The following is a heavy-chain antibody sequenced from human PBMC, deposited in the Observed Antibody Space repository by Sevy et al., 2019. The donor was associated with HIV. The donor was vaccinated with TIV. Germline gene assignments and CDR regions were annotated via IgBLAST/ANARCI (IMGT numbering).Heavy chain of an antibody. J-gene: IGHJ4*02. CDR2: ISTGSTTI. CDR1: GFIFSSYS. Sequence: GGSLRLSCAASGFIFSSYSMNWVRQAPGKGLEWISHISTGSTTIYYADSVKGRFTVSRDNARSSLFLQMNSLRDEDTAVYYCAIDPRDRGDYWGQGTLVTVSS. D-gene: IGHD3-10*01. V-gene: IGHV3-48*02. CDR3: AIDPRDRGDY.